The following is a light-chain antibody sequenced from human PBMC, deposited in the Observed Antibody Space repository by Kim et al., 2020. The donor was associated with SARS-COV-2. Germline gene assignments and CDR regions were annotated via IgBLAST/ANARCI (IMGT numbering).Light chain of an antibody. J-gene: IGLJ3*02. CDR3: QSPDSSGTYQV. CDR2: KDS. CDR1: ALSKQY. Sequence: SYELTQPPSVSVSPGQTARITCSGDALSKQYAYWYQQKPGQAPVLVIYKDSERPSGIPERFSGSSSGTTVTLTISGVQAEDEADYYCQSPDSSGTYQVF. V-gene: IGLV3-25*03.